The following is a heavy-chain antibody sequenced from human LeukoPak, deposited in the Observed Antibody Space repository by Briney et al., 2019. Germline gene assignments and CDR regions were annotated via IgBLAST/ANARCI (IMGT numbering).Heavy chain of an antibody. Sequence: SETLSLTCAVYGGSFTDYYWSWIRQSPGKGLEWIGEINHSGSTNSNPSLKSQFTISVDTSKNQLFLKLNSVTAADTAVYYCARGRYYGSFFHWGQGTLVTVSS. CDR2: INHSGST. J-gene: IGHJ4*02. CDR1: GGSFTDYY. CDR3: ARGRYYGSFFH. V-gene: IGHV4-34*01. D-gene: IGHD3-10*01.